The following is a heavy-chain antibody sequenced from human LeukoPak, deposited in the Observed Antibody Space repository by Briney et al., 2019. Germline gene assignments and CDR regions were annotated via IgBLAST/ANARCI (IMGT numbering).Heavy chain of an antibody. J-gene: IGHJ6*02. CDR3: VKGYSSGWTREYYGMDV. Sequence: GGSLRLSCAASGFTVSSSYMNWVRQAPGKGLEWVSVISRGGSTYYADSVKGRFTISRDNSKNTLYLQMNSLRAEDTALYYCVKGYSSGWTREYYGMDVWGQGTTVTVSS. D-gene: IGHD6-19*01. CDR1: GFTVSSSY. CDR2: ISRGGST. V-gene: IGHV3-53*01.